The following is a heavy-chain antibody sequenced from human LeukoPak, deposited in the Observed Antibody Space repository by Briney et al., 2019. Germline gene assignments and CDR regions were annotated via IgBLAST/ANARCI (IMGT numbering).Heavy chain of an antibody. V-gene: IGHV7-4-1*02. Sequence: GASVKVSCKASGYTFTSYAMNWVRQAPGQGLEWMGWINTNTGNPTYAQGFTGRFVLSLDTSVSTAFLQISSLKAEDTAVYYCAGETLDTPSQGFSIRFDPWGQGTLVTVSS. J-gene: IGHJ5*02. D-gene: IGHD3-10*01. CDR1: GYTFTSYA. CDR2: INTNTGNP. CDR3: AGETLDTPSQGFSIRFDP.